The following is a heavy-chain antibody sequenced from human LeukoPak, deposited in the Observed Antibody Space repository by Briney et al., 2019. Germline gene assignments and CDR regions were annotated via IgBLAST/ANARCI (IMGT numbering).Heavy chain of an antibody. CDR3: ARGDYYDSSATYYFDY. V-gene: IGHV4-34*01. D-gene: IGHD3-22*01. CDR2: INHSGST. Sequence: SETLSLTCAVYGGSFSGYYWNWIRQPPGKGLGWIGEINHSGSTNYNPSLKSRVTISVDTSKNQFSLKLSSVTAADTAVYYCARGDYYDSSATYYFDYWGQGTLVTVSS. J-gene: IGHJ4*02. CDR1: GGSFSGYY.